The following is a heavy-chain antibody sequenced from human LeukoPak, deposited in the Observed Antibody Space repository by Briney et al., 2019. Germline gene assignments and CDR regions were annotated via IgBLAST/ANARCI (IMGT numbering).Heavy chain of an antibody. CDR3: ARSLYSSGWLVGY. V-gene: IGHV1-18*01. CDR2: INIYNGHT. D-gene: IGHD6-19*01. CDR1: GYTFTNYG. J-gene: IGHJ4*02. Sequence: ASVKVSCKTSGYTFTNYGISWVRQAPGQGLEWMGWINIYNGHTNYVQKFQGRVTMTTDTSTSTAYMELRSLRSDDTAVYYCARSLYSSGWLVGYWGQGTLVTVSS.